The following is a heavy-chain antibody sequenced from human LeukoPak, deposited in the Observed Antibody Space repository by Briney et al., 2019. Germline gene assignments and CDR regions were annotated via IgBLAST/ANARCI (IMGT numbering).Heavy chain of an antibody. CDR2: ISSSGSTI. Sequence: GGSLRLSCAASGFTFSSYEMNWVRQAPGTGLEWVSYISSSGSTIYYADSVKGRFTISRDNAKNSLYLQMNSLRAEDTAVYYCATGYSSGWYFYFQYWGQGTLVTVSS. D-gene: IGHD6-19*01. V-gene: IGHV3-48*03. CDR1: GFTFSSYE. J-gene: IGHJ1*01. CDR3: ATGYSSGWYFYFQY.